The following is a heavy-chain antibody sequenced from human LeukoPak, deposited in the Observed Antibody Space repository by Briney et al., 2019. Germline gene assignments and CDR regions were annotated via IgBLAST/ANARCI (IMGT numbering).Heavy chain of an antibody. CDR3: ARGRGRQVGTRWHPDTHHDY. CDR1: GFSISSGFF. D-gene: IGHD6-13*01. CDR2: IHYPEST. Sequence: SETLSLTCAVFGFSISSGFFWGWIRRPPGKGLEWVGTIHYPESTYYNPSLSSRLTISMDTSKNHFSLKLSSVTAADTALYFCARGRGRQVGTRWHPDTHHDYWGQGILVTVSS. J-gene: IGHJ4*02. V-gene: IGHV4-38-2*01.